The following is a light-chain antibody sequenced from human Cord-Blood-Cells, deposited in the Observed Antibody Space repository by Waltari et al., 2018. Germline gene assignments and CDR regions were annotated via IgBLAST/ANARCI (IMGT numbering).Light chain of an antibody. J-gene: IGKJ2*01. CDR2: AAS. CDR3: QQSYSTLFT. Sequence: DIQMTQSPSSLSPSLRDRVTITCRASHSISSYLNWYQQKPGNAPKLLIYAASSLQSGVPSRFSGSGSGTDFTLTISSLQPEDFAAYYCQQSYSTLFTFGQGTKLEIK. CDR1: HSISSY. V-gene: IGKV1-39*01.